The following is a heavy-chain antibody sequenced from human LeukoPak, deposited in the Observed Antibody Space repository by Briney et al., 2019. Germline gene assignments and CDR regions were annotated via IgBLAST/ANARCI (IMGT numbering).Heavy chain of an antibody. CDR3: ARGTYYYDSSGYAAG. D-gene: IGHD3-22*01. CDR2: ISSTAGST. Sequence: PGGTLRLSCSASGFTFSSYVMHWVRQAPGKGLEYVSAISSTAGSTYYADSVKGRFTISRDNAKNSLYLQMNSLRDEDTAVYYCARGTYYYDSSGYAAGWGQGTLVTVSS. CDR1: GFTFSSYV. J-gene: IGHJ4*02. V-gene: IGHV3-64*04.